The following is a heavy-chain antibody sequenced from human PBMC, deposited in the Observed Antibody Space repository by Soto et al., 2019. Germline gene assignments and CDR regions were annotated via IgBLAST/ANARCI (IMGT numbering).Heavy chain of an antibody. D-gene: IGHD3-3*01. CDR1: GGSFSGYY. Sequence: SETLSLTCAVYGGSFSGYYWSWIRQPPGKGLEWIGEINHSGSTNYNPSLKSRVTISVDTSKNQFSLKLSSVTAADTAVYYCASGMYYDFWSGLAPYYGMDVWGQGTTVTV. V-gene: IGHV4-34*01. J-gene: IGHJ6*02. CDR2: INHSGST. CDR3: ASGMYYDFWSGLAPYYGMDV.